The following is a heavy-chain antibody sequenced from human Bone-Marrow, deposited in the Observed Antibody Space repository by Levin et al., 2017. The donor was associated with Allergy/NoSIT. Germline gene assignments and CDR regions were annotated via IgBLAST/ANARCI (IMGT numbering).Heavy chain of an antibody. CDR2: IGTAGDT. D-gene: IGHD1-7*01. J-gene: IGHJ6*02. CDR3: ERAHKLELLGYYGMDV. CDR1: GFTFSSYD. Sequence: HPGGSLRLSCAASGFTFSSYDMHWVRQATGKGLEWVSAIGTAGDTYYPGSVKGRFTISRENARNSLYLQMNSLRAGDTAVYYCERAHKLELLGYYGMDVWGQGTTVTVSS. V-gene: IGHV3-13*01.